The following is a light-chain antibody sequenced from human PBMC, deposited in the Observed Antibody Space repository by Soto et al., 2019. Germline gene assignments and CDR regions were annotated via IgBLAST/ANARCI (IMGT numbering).Light chain of an antibody. CDR3: QQYKVWPLT. CDR2: VAS. V-gene: IGKV3-15*01. CDR1: QSVSSN. J-gene: IGKJ4*01. Sequence: EIVMTQSPAPLSVSPGERATLSCRPSQSVSSNLAWYQQKPGQTPKLLIYVASTRATGIPARFSGSGSGTEFTLTISSLQAEDFAVYYCQQYKVWPLTFGGGTKVEFK.